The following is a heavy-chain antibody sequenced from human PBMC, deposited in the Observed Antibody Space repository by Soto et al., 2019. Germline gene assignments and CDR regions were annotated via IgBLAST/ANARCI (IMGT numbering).Heavy chain of an antibody. J-gene: IGHJ4*02. V-gene: IGHV1-69*12. CDR3: ARSRANYYDSRGYYYSSFHY. CDR1: GGTFSSYA. D-gene: IGHD3-22*01. Sequence: QVQLVQSGAEVKKPGSSVKVSCKTSGGTFSSYAISWVRQAPGQGLEWMGGIIPMFGTANYAQKFQGRVTFTADESTSTAYMELTSLRSEDTAVYYCARSRANYYDSRGYYYSSFHYWGQGTLVTVSS. CDR2: IIPMFGTA.